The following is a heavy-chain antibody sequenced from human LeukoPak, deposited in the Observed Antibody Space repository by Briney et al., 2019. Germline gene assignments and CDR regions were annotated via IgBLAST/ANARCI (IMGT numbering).Heavy chain of an antibody. J-gene: IGHJ4*02. D-gene: IGHD3-9*01. CDR3: ARYPWRYFDWLSTSPIDYFDY. CDR1: GFTFSSYW. Sequence: GGSLRLSCAASGFTFSSYWMSWVRQAPGKGLEWVANIKQDGSEKYYVDSVKGRFTISRDNAKNSLYLQMNSLRAEDTAVYYCARYPWRYFDWLSTSPIDYFDYWGQGTLVTVSS. V-gene: IGHV3-7*03. CDR2: IKQDGSEK.